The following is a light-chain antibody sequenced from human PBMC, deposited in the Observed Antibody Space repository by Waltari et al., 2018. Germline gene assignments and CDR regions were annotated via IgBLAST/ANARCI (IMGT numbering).Light chain of an antibody. CDR1: QSVGST. CDR2: GAS. Sequence: EVVMTQSPVSLSVSPGDRATLSCRASQSVGSTLAWYQQRPGQAPRPLIYGASTRASGIPARFSGSGSGTDFTLTISSLQSEDFGVYYCQQYGNWPRTFGGGTKVEI. V-gene: IGKV3-15*01. J-gene: IGKJ4*01. CDR3: QQYGNWPRT.